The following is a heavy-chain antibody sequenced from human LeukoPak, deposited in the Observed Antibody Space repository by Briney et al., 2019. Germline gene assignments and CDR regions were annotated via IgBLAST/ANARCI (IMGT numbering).Heavy chain of an antibody. J-gene: IGHJ4*02. Sequence: GGSLRLSCAVSGLTFSSSWMDWVRQALGKGLEWVASINPEGSEKYSADSVKGRFTISRDNSKNMLYLQMRSLRAEDTAIYYCAKDYSSSFWGQGTLVTVSS. V-gene: IGHV3-7*03. CDR3: AKDYSSSF. CDR1: GLTFSSSW. CDR2: INPEGSEK. D-gene: IGHD6-19*01.